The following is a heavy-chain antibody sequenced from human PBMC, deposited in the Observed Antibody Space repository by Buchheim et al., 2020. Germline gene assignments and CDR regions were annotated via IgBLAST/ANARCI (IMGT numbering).Heavy chain of an antibody. CDR1: GFSVTSNY. D-gene: IGHD2-15*01. V-gene: IGHV3-66*01. CDR2: IYSGGAT. J-gene: IGHJ4*02. Sequence: EVQLVESGGGLVQPGGSLRLSCVASGFSVTSNYMSWVRQAPGKGLEWVSLIYSGGATHYADSVKGRFTISRDNAKNSLYLQMNSLRAEDTAVYYCARGVASFDYWGQGTL. CDR3: ARGVASFDY.